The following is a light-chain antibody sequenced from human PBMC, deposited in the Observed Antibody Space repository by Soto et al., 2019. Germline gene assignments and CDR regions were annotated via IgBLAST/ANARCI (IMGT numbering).Light chain of an antibody. CDR1: SSNIGSNT. CDR3: AAWYDSLNGHVV. V-gene: IGLV1-44*01. Sequence: QSVLTQPPSASGTPGQRVTISCSGSSSNIGSNTVNWYQQVPGTAPKLLIYSNNQRPSGVPDRFSGSKSGTSASLAISGLQSEDEADYYCAAWYDSLNGHVVFGGGTKLTVL. J-gene: IGLJ2*01. CDR2: SNN.